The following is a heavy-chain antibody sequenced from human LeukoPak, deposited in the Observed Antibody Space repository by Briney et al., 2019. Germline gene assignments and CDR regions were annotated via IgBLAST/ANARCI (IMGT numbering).Heavy chain of an antibody. V-gene: IGHV1-69*04. CDR2: IIPILGIA. CDR3: ARDEIYRGQLAYYYYGMDV. J-gene: IGHJ6*02. Sequence: SVKVSCKASGGTFSSYAISWVRQAPGQGLEWMGRIIPILGIANYAQKFQGRVTITADKSTSTAYMELSSLRSEDTAVYYCARDEIYRGQLAYYYYGMDVWGQGTTVTVSS. D-gene: IGHD2-2*01. CDR1: GGTFSSYA.